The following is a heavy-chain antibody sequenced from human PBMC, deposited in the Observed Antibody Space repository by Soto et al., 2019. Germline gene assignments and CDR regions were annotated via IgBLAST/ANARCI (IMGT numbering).Heavy chain of an antibody. CDR3: ARDALFCSSTSCYGAPYYYYYGMDV. CDR1: GFTFSSYS. V-gene: IGHV3-48*02. J-gene: IGHJ6*02. CDR2: ISSSSSTI. Sequence: EVQLVESGGGLVQPGGSLRLSCAASGFTFSSYSMNWVLQAPGKGLEWVSYISSSSSTIYYADSVKGRFTISRDNAKNSLYLQMNSLRDEDTAVFYCARDALFCSSTSCYGAPYYYYYGMDVWGHGTTVTVSS. D-gene: IGHD2-2*01.